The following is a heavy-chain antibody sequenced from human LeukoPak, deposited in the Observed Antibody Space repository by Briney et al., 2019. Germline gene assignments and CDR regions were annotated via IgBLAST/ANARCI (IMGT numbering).Heavy chain of an antibody. CDR1: GFTFSRYG. D-gene: IGHD3-3*01. J-gene: IGHJ6*03. V-gene: IGHV3-30*18. CDR2: ISYDGSEK. CDR3: AKDKIFGVTSDYYYYMDV. Sequence: PGGSLRLSCAASGFTFSRYGMHWVRQAPGKGLEWMAVISYDGSEKYYADSVKGRFTISRDNSKNTLYLQMNSLRVEETAIYYCAKDKIFGVTSDYYYYMDVWGKGTTVTVSS.